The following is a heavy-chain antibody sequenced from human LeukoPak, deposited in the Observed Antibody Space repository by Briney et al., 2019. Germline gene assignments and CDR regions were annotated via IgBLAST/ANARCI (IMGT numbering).Heavy chain of an antibody. V-gene: IGHV3-7*01. CDR1: GFTFSSYE. D-gene: IGHD4-11*01. J-gene: IGHJ6*03. CDR3: ARENRGVTTNYYYYYMDV. CDR2: IKQDGSEK. Sequence: GGSLRLSCAASGFTFSSYEMSWVRQAPGKGLEWVANIKQDGSEKYYVDSVKGRFTISRDNAKNSLYLQMNSLRAEDTAVYYCARENRGVTTNYYYYYMDVWGKGTTVTVSS.